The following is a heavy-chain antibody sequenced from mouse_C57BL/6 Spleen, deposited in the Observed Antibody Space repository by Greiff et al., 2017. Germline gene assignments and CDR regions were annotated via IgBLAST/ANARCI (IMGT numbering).Heavy chain of an antibody. J-gene: IGHJ3*01. Sequence: QVQLQQSGAELARPGASVKLSCKASGYTFTSYGISWVKQRTGQGLEWIGEIYPRSGNTYYNEKFKGKATLTADKSSSTAYMELRSLTSEDSAVYFCAGEEGVMVNPAWFAYWGQGTLVTVSA. D-gene: IGHD2-2*01. CDR1: GYTFTSYG. CDR3: AGEEGVMVNPAWFAY. V-gene: IGHV1-81*01. CDR2: IYPRSGNT.